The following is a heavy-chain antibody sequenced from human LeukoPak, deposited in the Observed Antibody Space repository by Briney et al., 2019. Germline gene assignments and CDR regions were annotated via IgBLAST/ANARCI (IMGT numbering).Heavy chain of an antibody. CDR2: IHYSGST. CDR3: ARDTSGWSAAWYFDL. Sequence: SETLSLTCTVSGASISSHYWSWIRQPPGKGLEWLGFIHYSGSTAYNPSLKGRVTISLDSAKSHFSPKLNSVTAADTAVYYCARDTSGWSAAWYFDLWGRGTLVTVSS. V-gene: IGHV4-59*11. D-gene: IGHD6-19*01. J-gene: IGHJ2*01. CDR1: GASISSHY.